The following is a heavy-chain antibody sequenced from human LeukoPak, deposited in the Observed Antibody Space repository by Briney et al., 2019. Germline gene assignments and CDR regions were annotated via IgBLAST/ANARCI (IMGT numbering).Heavy chain of an antibody. Sequence: GGSLRLSCAASGFTFSSYAMGWVRQAPGKGLEWVSAISGSGGSTYYADSVKGRFTISRDNSKNTLYLQMNSLRAEDTAVYYCAKDLYTYGSGSYYRFDYWGQGTLVTVSS. CDR2: ISGSGGST. CDR3: AKDLYTYGSGSYYRFDY. D-gene: IGHD3-10*01. J-gene: IGHJ4*02. V-gene: IGHV3-23*01. CDR1: GFTFSSYA.